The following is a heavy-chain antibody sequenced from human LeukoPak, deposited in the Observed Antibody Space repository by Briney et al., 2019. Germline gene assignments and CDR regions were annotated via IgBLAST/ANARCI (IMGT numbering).Heavy chain of an antibody. D-gene: IGHD3-10*01. Sequence: GASVKVSCKASGYTFTSYGISWVRPAPGQGLEWMGWISAYNGNTNYAQKLQGRVTMTTDTSTSTAYMELRSLRSDDTAVYYCARDRSTMVRGAGAFWGHGRLASVSS. CDR3: ARDRSTMVRGAGAF. V-gene: IGHV1-18*01. CDR2: ISAYNGNT. CDR1: GYTFTSYG. J-gene: IGHJ4*03.